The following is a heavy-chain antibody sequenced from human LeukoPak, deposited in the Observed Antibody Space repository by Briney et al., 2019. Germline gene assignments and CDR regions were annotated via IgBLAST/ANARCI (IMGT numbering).Heavy chain of an antibody. Sequence: TSETLSLTCAVYGGSFSGYYWSWIRQPPGKGLEWIGEINHSGSTNYNPSLKSRVTISVDTSKNQFSLKLSSVTAADTAVYYCARKSGAARRFDPWGQGTLVTVSS. CDR3: ARKSGAARRFDP. CDR1: GGSFSGYY. D-gene: IGHD6-6*01. J-gene: IGHJ5*02. V-gene: IGHV4-34*01. CDR2: INHSGST.